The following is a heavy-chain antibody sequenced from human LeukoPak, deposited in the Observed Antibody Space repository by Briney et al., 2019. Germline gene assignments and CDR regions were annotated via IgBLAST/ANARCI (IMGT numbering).Heavy chain of an antibody. CDR1: GGSISSNSYY. CDR2: IFYSGTT. V-gene: IGHV4-39*01. Sequence: PSETLSLTCTVSGGSISSNSYYWGWIRQPPGKGLEWIGSIFYSGTTYYNPSLKSRVTISVDTSKNQFSLKLSSVTAADTAVYYCARPYSGSSFDYWGQGTLVTVSS. J-gene: IGHJ4*02. CDR3: ARPYSGSSFDY. D-gene: IGHD1-26*01.